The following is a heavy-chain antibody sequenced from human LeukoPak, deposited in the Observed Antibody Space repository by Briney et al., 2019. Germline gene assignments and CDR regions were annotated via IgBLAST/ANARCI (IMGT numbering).Heavy chain of an antibody. V-gene: IGHV4-61*02. J-gene: IGHJ4*02. CDR1: GGSISSGSYY. CDR3: AAEWELDFDY. Sequence: PSETLSLTCTVSGGSISSGSYYWSWIRQPAGRGLEWIGRIYTSGSTNYNPSLKSRVTISVDTSKNQFSLKLSSVTAADTAVYYCAAEWELDFDYWGQGTLVTVSS. D-gene: IGHD1-26*01. CDR2: IYTSGST.